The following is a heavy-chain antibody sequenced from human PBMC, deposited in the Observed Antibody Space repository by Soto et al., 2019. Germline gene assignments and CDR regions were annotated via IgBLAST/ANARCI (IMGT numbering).Heavy chain of an antibody. Sequence: TLSLTCTVSVGSISSGGYYWSWIRQHPWKGLEWIGYIYYSGSTYYNPSLKSRVTISVDTSKNQFSLKLSSVTAADTAVYYCARDDYYDSSWFDPWGQGTLVTVSS. J-gene: IGHJ5*02. V-gene: IGHV4-31*03. CDR2: IYYSGST. D-gene: IGHD3-22*01. CDR1: VGSISSGGYY. CDR3: ARDDYYDSSWFDP.